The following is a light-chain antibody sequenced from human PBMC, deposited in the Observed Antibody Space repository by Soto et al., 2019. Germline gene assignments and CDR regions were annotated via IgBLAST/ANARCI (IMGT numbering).Light chain of an antibody. CDR2: DAS. J-gene: IGKJ3*01. CDR1: QDISNY. V-gene: IGKV1-33*01. Sequence: DVQMTQSPSSLSASVGDRVTITCQASQDISNYLNWYQQKPGKAPKLLIYDASNLETGVQSRFSGSGSGTDFTFTISSLQPEDIATYYCQQYDNLPRGPHFGPGTKVDIK. CDR3: QQYDNLPRGPH.